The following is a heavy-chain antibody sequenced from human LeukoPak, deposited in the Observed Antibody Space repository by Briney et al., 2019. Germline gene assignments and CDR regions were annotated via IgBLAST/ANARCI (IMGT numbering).Heavy chain of an antibody. Sequence: SETLSLTCTVSGGSISSYYWSWIRQPAGKGLEWIGRIYTSGSTNYNPSLKSRVTMSVDTSTNQFSLKLSSVTAADTAVYYCARDGGTAVGATYFDYWGQGTLVTVSS. D-gene: IGHD1-26*01. CDR3: ARDGGTAVGATYFDY. CDR2: IYTSGST. CDR1: GGSISSYY. V-gene: IGHV4-4*07. J-gene: IGHJ4*02.